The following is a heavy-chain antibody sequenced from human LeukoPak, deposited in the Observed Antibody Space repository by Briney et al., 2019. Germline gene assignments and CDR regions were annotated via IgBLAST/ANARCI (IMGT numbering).Heavy chain of an antibody. V-gene: IGHV3-48*03. Sequence: PGGSLRLSRAASGFTFSSYEMNWVRQAPGKGLEWVSYISSSGSTIYYADSVKGRFTISRDNAKNSLYLQMNSLRAEDTAVYYCAREGRIHSSSWSAFDYWGQGTLVTVSS. J-gene: IGHJ4*02. D-gene: IGHD6-13*01. CDR1: GFTFSSYE. CDR3: AREGRIHSSSWSAFDY. CDR2: ISSSGSTI.